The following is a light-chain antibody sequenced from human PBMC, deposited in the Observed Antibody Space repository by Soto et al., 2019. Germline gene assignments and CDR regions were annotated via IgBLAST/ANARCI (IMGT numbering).Light chain of an antibody. Sequence: DIQMTQSPSTLSASVGDRVTITCRASQSIDKWLAWYQQKPGKAPKLLIYEASLLQSGVPSRFSGSGSGTEFTLTISSLQPDDVGSYFCQQYNRFSWTFGQGTKVEIK. J-gene: IGKJ1*01. V-gene: IGKV1-5*03. CDR3: QQYNRFSWT. CDR1: QSIDKW. CDR2: EAS.